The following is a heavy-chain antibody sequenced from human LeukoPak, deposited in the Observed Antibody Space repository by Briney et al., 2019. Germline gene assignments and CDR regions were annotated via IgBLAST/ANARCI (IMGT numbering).Heavy chain of an antibody. CDR3: ARVHYYGSGSPTQGWFDP. D-gene: IGHD3-10*01. J-gene: IGHJ5*02. CDR2: INAGNGNT. V-gene: IGHV1-3*01. CDR1: GYTFTSYA. Sequence: GASVKVSCKASGYTFTSYAMHWVRQAPGQRLEWMGWINAGNGNTKYSQKFQGRVTITRDTSASTAYMELSSLRSEDTAVYYCARVHYYGSGSPTQGWFDPWGQGTLVTVSS.